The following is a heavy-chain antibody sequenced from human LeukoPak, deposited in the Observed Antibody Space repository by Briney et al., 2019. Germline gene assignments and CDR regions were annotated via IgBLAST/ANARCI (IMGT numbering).Heavy chain of an antibody. CDR3: ARVGDCGRASCYAIDY. CDR2: IYSGGST. Sequence: AGSLRLSCAASGFTVSSNNMSWVRQAPGQGLEWVSIIYSGGSTYYTDSVRGRFIISREISKNTLYLQTNSLRAEDTAVYYCARVGDCGRASCYAIDYWGQGTLVTVSS. CDR1: GFTVSSNN. D-gene: IGHD2-2*01. J-gene: IGHJ4*02. V-gene: IGHV3-66*01.